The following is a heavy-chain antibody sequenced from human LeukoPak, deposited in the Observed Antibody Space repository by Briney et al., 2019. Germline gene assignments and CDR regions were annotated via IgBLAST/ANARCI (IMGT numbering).Heavy chain of an antibody. D-gene: IGHD1-26*01. V-gene: IGHV4-59*08. CDR2: IYYSGST. Sequence: SETLSLTCTVSGGSISSYYWSWIRQPPGQGLEWLGYIYYSGSTNYNPSLKSRVTISVDTSKNQFSLKLSSVTAADTAVYFCARHGASGSYLYYFDYWGQGTLVTVSS. CDR3: ARHGASGSYLYYFDY. CDR1: GGSISSYY. J-gene: IGHJ4*02.